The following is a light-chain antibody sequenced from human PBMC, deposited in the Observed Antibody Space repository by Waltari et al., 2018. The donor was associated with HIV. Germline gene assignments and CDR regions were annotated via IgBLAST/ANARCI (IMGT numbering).Light chain of an antibody. J-gene: IGLJ3*02. CDR2: DTA. CDR3: LLSYFGVRV. Sequence: QVVVTQEPSLSVSPGGTVTVTCAPVACTVSRHHYTHWFQLKPGQAPRTLIYDTAKRHPWTPGRFAGSLIGGRAALMLAGALPDDEADYYCLLSYFGVRVFGGGTKLTV. CDR1: ACTVSRHHY. V-gene: IGLV7-46*01.